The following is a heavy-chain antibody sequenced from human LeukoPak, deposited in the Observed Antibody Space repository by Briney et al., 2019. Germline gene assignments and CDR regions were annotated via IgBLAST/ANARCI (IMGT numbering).Heavy chain of an antibody. V-gene: IGHV3-21*01. D-gene: IGHD6-6*01. CDR3: AKVAEYSSSSLAFDI. J-gene: IGHJ3*02. CDR2: ISSSSSYI. Sequence: GGSLRLSCAASGFTFSSYGMTWVRQAPGKGLEWVSSISSSSSYIYYADSLKGRFTISRDNAKNSLYLQMNSLRAEDTAVYYCAKVAEYSSSSLAFDIWGQGTMVTVSS. CDR1: GFTFSSYG.